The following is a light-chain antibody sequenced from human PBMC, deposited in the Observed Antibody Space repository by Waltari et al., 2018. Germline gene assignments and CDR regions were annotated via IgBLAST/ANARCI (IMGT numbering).Light chain of an antibody. V-gene: IGKV1-5*03. J-gene: IGKJ1*01. CDR1: QSIDNW. CDR2: EAS. CDR3: QQYDRFSAT. Sequence: DIQLTQSPSTLSASVGDRVTITCRASQSIDNWLAWYQQKPGKAPKLLIYEASRLDSGVPSRFSGSGSGAEFTLTISSLQPDDFATYYCQQYDRFSATFGQGTQVEIK.